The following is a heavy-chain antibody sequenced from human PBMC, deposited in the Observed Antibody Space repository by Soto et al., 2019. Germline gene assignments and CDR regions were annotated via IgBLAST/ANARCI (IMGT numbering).Heavy chain of an antibody. V-gene: IGHV1-69*02. D-gene: IGHD4-17*01. Sequence: VKVSCKASGGTFSSYTISWVRQAPGQGLEWMGRIIPILGIANYAQKFQGRVTITADKSTSTAYMELSSLRSEDTAVYYCATLDMTTVTATGVDYWGQGTLVTVSS. J-gene: IGHJ4*02. CDR2: IIPILGIA. CDR1: GGTFSSYT. CDR3: ATLDMTTVTATGVDY.